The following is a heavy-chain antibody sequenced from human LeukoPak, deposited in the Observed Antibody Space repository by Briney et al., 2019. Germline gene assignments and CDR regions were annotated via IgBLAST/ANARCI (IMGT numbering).Heavy chain of an antibody. CDR1: GGSISGDY. V-gene: IGHV4-59*01. CDR2: IYYSGST. J-gene: IGHJ6*02. D-gene: IGHD2/OR15-2a*01. Sequence: SETLSLTCTVSGGSISGDYWSWIRQPPGKGLEWIGNIYYSGSTNYNPSLKSRVTISVDTSKNQFSVKLSSVTAADTAVYYCARDSTFYGMDVWGQGTTVTVSS. CDR3: ARDSTFYGMDV.